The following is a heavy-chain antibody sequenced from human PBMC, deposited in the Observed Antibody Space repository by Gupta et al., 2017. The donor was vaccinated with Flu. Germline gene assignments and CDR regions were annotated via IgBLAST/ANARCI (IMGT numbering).Heavy chain of an antibody. V-gene: IGHV4-59*01. CDR1: GGSISDYY. D-gene: IGHD5-18*01. CDR2: IHDSGST. Sequence: QVQLQESGPGLVKPSETLSLTCTVSGGSISDYYWSWIRQPPGKGLEWIGYIHDSGSTYYNPSLRSRITISLDTSKNQFYLKLNSVTAADTAKYYCARDRSGSTYGRMGFDSWGQGTLVTVSS. CDR3: ARDRSGSTYGRMGFDS. J-gene: IGHJ4*02.